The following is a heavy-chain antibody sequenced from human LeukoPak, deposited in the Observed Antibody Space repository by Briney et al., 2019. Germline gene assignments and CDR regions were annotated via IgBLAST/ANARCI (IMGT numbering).Heavy chain of an antibody. Sequence: GGSLRLSCAASGFTFSSYAMHWVRQAPGKGLEWVAVISYDGSNKYYADSVKGRFTISRDNSKNTLYLQMNSLRAEDTAVYYCAKNYYDSSGYYYAYDYWGQGTLVTVSS. V-gene: IGHV3-30-3*01. D-gene: IGHD3-22*01. CDR2: ISYDGSNK. J-gene: IGHJ4*02. CDR3: AKNYYDSSGYYYAYDY. CDR1: GFTFSSYA.